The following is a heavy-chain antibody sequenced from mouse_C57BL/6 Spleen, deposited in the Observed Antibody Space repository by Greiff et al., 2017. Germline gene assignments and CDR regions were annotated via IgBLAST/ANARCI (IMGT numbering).Heavy chain of an antibody. Sequence: QVHVKQSGPGLVQPSQSLSITCTVSGFSLTSYGVHWVRQSPGKGLEWLGVIWSGGSADYNSAFISRLSISKENSKRQVFFKMNSLQADDTAISYCARDSYYGSSYWYFDVWGTGTTVTVSS. CDR3: ARDSYYGSSYWYFDV. J-gene: IGHJ1*03. CDR2: IWSGGSA. V-gene: IGHV2-2*01. D-gene: IGHD1-1*01. CDR1: GFSLTSYG.